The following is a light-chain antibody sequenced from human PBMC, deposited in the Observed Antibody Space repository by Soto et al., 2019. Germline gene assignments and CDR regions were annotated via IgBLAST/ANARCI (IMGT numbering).Light chain of an antibody. CDR1: SSNIGAGYD. CDR3: QSYDSSLSGYV. Sequence: QSVLTQPPSVSGAPGQRVTISCTVSSSNIGAGYDVHWFQQLPGKAPKVLINGDSNRPSGVPDRFSGSKSGTSASLAISGLQAEDEAEYYCQSYDSSLSGYVFGTGTKVTVL. CDR2: GDS. V-gene: IGLV1-40*01. J-gene: IGLJ1*01.